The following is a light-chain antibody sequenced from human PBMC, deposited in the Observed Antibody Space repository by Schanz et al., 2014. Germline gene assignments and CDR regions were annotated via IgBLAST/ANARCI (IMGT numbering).Light chain of an antibody. J-gene: IGKJ1*01. Sequence: EIVLTQSPGTLSLSPGERATLSCRASQSVSSGNLAWYQQKPGQAPRLLIYDASNRATGIPARFSGSGSGTDFTLTISGLQSEDFAIYYCQQYHTSRTFGQGTKVEI. CDR3: QQYHTSRT. V-gene: IGKV3-20*01. CDR1: QSVSSGN. CDR2: DAS.